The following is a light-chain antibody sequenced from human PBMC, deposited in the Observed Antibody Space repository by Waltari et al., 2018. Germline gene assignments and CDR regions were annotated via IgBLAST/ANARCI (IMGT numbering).Light chain of an antibody. CDR1: QSVTSN. V-gene: IGKV3-15*01. Sequence: EIVMTQSPATLSVSPGERATLSCRASQSVTSNLDWYQQKPGQAPRLLIYEASTRATGISARFSGSGSGTGFTLTISSLQSEDFAVYYCQQYNRWPPITFGQGTRLEIK. J-gene: IGKJ5*01. CDR3: QQYNRWPPIT. CDR2: EAS.